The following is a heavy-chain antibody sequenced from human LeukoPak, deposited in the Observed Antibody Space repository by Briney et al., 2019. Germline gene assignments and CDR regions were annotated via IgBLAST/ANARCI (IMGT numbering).Heavy chain of an antibody. Sequence: AASVKVSCKASGYTFTSYGISWVRQAPGQGLEWMGWISAYNGNTNYAQKLQGRVTMTTDTSTSTAYMELRSLRSDDTAVYYCARDPSNTSGWKTWFDPWGQGTLVTVSS. CDR2: ISAYNGNT. CDR1: GYTFTSYG. J-gene: IGHJ5*02. CDR3: ARDPSNTSGWKTWFDP. V-gene: IGHV1-18*01. D-gene: IGHD6-19*01.